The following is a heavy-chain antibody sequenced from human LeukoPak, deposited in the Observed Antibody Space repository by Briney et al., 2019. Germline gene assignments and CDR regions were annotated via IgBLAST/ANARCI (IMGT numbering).Heavy chain of an antibody. CDR1: GFTFSSYV. CDR2: ISYDGSNK. CDR3: AKEYTGTFSPFPSYFDN. J-gene: IGHJ4*02. D-gene: IGHD1-26*01. V-gene: IGHV3-30*04. Sequence: GGSLRLSCAASGFTFSSYVMHWVRQAPGKGLEWVAVISYDGSNKKYADSVKGRFTISRDNSKNTLYLQMNSLRAEDTAIYYCAKEYTGTFSPFPSYFDNWGQGTLVTVSS.